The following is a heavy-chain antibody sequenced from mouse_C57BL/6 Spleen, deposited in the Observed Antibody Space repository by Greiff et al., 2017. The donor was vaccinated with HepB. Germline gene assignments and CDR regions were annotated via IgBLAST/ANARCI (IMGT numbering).Heavy chain of an antibody. Sequence: EVQLQQSGTVLARPGASVKMSCKTSGYTFTSYWMHWVKQRPGQGLEWIGAIYPGNSDTSYNQKFKGKAKLTADTSASTAYMELSSLTNEDSAVYYCTRGGTNYAMDYWGQGTSVTVSS. J-gene: IGHJ4*01. D-gene: IGHD4-1*01. CDR2: IYPGNSDT. V-gene: IGHV1-5*01. CDR3: TRGGTNYAMDY. CDR1: GYTFTSYW.